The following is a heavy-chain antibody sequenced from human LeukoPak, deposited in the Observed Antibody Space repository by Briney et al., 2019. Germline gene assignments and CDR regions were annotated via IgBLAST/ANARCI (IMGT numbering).Heavy chain of an antibody. CDR2: INPYNGNS. D-gene: IGHD6-19*01. CDR3: ARVIEGWSPLLFYYFYMDV. V-gene: IGHV1-18*01. J-gene: IGHJ6*03. Sequence: ASVKVSCKASGYNFTNFSVNLARQAPGQGLEWMGWINPYNGNSNYAQKFQGRVTLTTDASRSAVSMELRSLRSDDTAIYYCARVIEGWSPLLFYYFYMDVWGKGTTVTVSS. CDR1: GYNFTNFS.